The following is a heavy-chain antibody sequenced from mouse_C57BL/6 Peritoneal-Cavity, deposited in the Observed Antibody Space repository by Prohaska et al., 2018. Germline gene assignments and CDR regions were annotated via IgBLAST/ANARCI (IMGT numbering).Heavy chain of an antibody. Sequence: EVKLLQSGGGLVQPGGSLKLSCAASGIAFSRYWMSWVRRAPGKGLEWIGEINPDSSTINYAPSLKDKFIISRDNAKNTLYLQMSKVRSEDTALYYFARPPVLSHWYVDCWGTRTAVTVSS. D-gene: IGHD1-1*02. J-gene: IGHJ1*03. V-gene: IGHV4-1*01. CDR1: GIAFSRYW. CDR3: ARPPVLSHWYVDC. CDR2: INPDSSTI.